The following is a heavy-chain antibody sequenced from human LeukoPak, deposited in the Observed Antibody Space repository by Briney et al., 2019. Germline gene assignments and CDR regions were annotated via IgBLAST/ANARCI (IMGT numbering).Heavy chain of an antibody. J-gene: IGHJ1*01. CDR1: GFSFTSYW. CDR2: IYPGDSDT. V-gene: IGHV5-51*01. Sequence: GESLKISCKGSGFSFTSYWIGWVRQMPGKGLEWMGIIYPGDSDTRYSPSFQGQVTISADKSISTAYLQWSSLKASDTAMYYCARQSRADYGDYAEYFQHWGQGTLVTVSS. D-gene: IGHD4-17*01. CDR3: ARQSRADYGDYAEYFQH.